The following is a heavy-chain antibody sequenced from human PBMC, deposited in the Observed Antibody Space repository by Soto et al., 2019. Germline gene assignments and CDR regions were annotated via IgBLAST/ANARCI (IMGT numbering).Heavy chain of an antibody. CDR3: ARGRYCSSTSCYTCYY. CDR1: GYTFTSYD. V-gene: IGHV1-8*01. D-gene: IGHD2-2*02. CDR2: MNPNSGNT. Sequence: QVQLVQSGAEVKKPGASVKVSCKASGYTFTSYDINWVRQATGQGLEWMGWMNPNSGNTGYAQKFQGRVTMTRNTSISTAYMELSSLRSEDTAVYYCARGRYCSSTSCYTCYYWGQVTLVTVSS. J-gene: IGHJ4*02.